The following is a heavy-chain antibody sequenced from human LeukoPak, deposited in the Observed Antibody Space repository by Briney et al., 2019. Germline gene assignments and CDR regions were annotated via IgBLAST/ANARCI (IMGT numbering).Heavy chain of an antibody. CDR2: ISSISSYT. CDR3: AKQLPGGRKFEY. D-gene: IGHD1-1*01. Sequence: PGGSLRLSCAASGFTFSDYYMSWIRQAPGKGLEWVSYISSISSYTNYADSVKGRFTISRDNAKNSLSLQMNSLRAEDTAVYYCAKQLPGGRKFEYWGQGTLVTVSS. V-gene: IGHV3-11*03. CDR1: GFTFSDYY. J-gene: IGHJ4*02.